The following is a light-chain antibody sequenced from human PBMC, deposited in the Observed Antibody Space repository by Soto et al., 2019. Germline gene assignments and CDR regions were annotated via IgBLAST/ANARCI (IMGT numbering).Light chain of an antibody. J-gene: IGKJ4*01. V-gene: IGKV3-11*01. CDR2: DAS. CDR1: QSVSSY. CDR3: QQRSNWPLT. Sequence: EIVLTQSPATLSLSPGERATLSCIASQSVSSYLAWYQQKPGQAPRLLIYDASNRATGIPARFSGSGSGTDFTLTISSLEPEDFAVYYCQQRSNWPLTFGGGTKVDI.